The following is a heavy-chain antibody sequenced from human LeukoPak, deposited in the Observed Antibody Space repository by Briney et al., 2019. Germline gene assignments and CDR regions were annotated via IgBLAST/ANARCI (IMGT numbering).Heavy chain of an antibody. CDR3: AKDWVVVVAAVRMWGLGGFDY. D-gene: IGHD2-15*01. V-gene: IGHV3-7*03. CDR1: GFTFSSYW. CDR2: IKQDGSEK. Sequence: PGGSLRLSCAASGFTFSSYWMSWVRQAPGKGLEWVANIKQDGSEKYYVDSVKGRFTISRDNAKNSLYLQMNSLRAEDTAVYYCAKDWVVVVAAVRMWGLGGFDYWGQGTLVTVSS. J-gene: IGHJ4*02.